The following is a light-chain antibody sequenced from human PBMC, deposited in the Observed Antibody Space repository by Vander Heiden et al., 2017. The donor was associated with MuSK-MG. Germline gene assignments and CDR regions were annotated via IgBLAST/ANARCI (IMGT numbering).Light chain of an antibody. V-gene: IGKV2-28*01. CDR2: LVS. J-gene: IGKJ5*01. CDR1: QRLLHSNGSHY. Sequence: DIVMTPSPLSLPVTPGEQASISCRSSQRLLHSNGSHYLDRYLLMLWLSPHLLMYLVSHPASAVPDTPSGRASRSYFTLQIIRVKSVAVGFYYSRQAPQTPITFASGTQLEIK. CDR3: RQAPQTPIT.